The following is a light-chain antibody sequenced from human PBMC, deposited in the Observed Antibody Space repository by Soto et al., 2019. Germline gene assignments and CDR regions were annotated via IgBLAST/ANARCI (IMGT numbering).Light chain of an antibody. CDR1: QSISSY. V-gene: IGKV1-39*01. J-gene: IGKJ1*01. CDR3: QQSYSTPRT. CDR2: AAS. Sequence: DIQMTQSPSSLSASVGDRVTITCRASQSISSYLNWYQQKPGKAPKLLIYAASSLQSGVPSRFSGSGSGIDFTLTISSLQREDFATYYCQQSYSTPRTFGQGTKVDI.